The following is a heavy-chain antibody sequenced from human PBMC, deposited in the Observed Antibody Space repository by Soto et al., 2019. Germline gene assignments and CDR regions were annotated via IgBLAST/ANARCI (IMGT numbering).Heavy chain of an antibody. Sequence: PGESLKISCKGSGYSFTSYWIGWVRQMPGKGLEWMGIIYPGDSDTRYSPSFQGQVTISADKSISTAYLQWSSLKASGTAMYYCARELRAGYYYYGMDVWGQGTTVTVSS. V-gene: IGHV5-51*01. CDR2: IYPGDSDT. J-gene: IGHJ6*02. CDR1: GYSFTSYW. CDR3: ARELRAGYYYYGMDV. D-gene: IGHD1-26*01.